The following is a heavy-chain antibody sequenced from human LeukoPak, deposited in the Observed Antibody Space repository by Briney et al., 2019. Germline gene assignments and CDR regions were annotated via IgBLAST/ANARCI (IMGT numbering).Heavy chain of an antibody. J-gene: IGHJ4*02. CDR3: ARDSSGNGLDY. CDR1: GFTFSSYE. Sequence: GGSLRLSCAASGFTFSSYEMNWVRQAPGKGLEWVSYISSSGSTIYYADSVKGRFTISRDNAKNSLYLQMNSLRAEDTAVYYCARDSSGNGLDYWGQGTLVTVSS. CDR2: ISSSGSTI. D-gene: IGHD3-22*01. V-gene: IGHV3-48*03.